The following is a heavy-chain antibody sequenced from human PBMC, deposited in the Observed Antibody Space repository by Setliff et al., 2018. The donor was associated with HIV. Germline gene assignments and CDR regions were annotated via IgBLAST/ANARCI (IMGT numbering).Heavy chain of an antibody. CDR1: GGSFSGFY. Sequence: TSETLSLTCAVYGGSFSGFYWNWIRQAPGKGLEWIGEINHSRRTKYNPSLKGRVTISVDTSKNQFSLKLSSVTAADTAVYYCASLKGHYFDTSGYYNNWFDPWGQGTLVTVSS. V-gene: IGHV4-34*01. D-gene: IGHD3-22*01. CDR2: INHSRRT. J-gene: IGHJ5*02. CDR3: ASLKGHYFDTSGYYNNWFDP.